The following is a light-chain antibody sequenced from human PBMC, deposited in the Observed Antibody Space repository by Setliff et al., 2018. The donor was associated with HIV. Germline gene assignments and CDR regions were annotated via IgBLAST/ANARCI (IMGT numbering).Light chain of an antibody. CDR1: SSDGGGYNH. CDR2: EVR. J-gene: IGLJ1*01. CDR3: SSYVITNTLR. V-gene: IGLV2-14*01. Sequence: QSALTQPASVSGSPGQSITISCTGTSSDGGGYNHVSWYQQHPGKAPKLIISEVRNRPSGISSRFSGSKSGTTASLTISGLQAEDEAEYYCSSYVITNTLRVGTWTKATVL.